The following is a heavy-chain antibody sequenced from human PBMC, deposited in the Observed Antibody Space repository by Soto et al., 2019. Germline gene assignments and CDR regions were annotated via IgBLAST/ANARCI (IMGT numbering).Heavy chain of an antibody. D-gene: IGHD6-19*01. J-gene: IGHJ4*02. CDR2: INHSGST. CDR3: ARPPGYISDWYYFDL. CDR1: GGSFSGYY. V-gene: IGHV4-34*01. Sequence: SETLSLTCAVYGGSFSGYYWSWIRQPPGKGLEWIGEINHSGSTNYNPSLKSRVTISVDTSKNQFSLKLSSVTAADTAVYYCARPPGYISDWYYFDLWGQGTLVTVSS.